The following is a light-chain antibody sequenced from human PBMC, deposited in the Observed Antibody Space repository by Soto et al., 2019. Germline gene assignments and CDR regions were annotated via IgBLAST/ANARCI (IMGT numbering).Light chain of an antibody. Sequence: ALTQPASVSGSPGQSITISCTGTNSDIGYYTRVSWYQQHPGKAPKLVIYEVSNRPSGVSDRFSGSKSGNTASLTISGLQAEDEADYYCCSFTTSPNYVFGSGTKVTVL. CDR1: NSDIGYYTR. J-gene: IGLJ1*01. CDR2: EVS. V-gene: IGLV2-14*01. CDR3: CSFTTSPNYV.